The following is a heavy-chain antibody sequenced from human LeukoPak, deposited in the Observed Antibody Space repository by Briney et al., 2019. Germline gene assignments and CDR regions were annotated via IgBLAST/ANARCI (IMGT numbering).Heavy chain of an antibody. J-gene: IGHJ4*02. CDR3: ARLRRDINDWYADDC. D-gene: IGHD6-19*01. CDR2: ISITEGT. V-gene: IGHV4-4*07. CDR1: GGSVNTYY. Sequence: PSETLSLTCSVSGGSVNTYYWSWIRQSAGKGLEWIGRISITEGTNYNPSLKSRVSMSVDASRNQVSLRLGSVTAADTAVYYCARLRRDINDWYADDCWGQGTLVTVSS.